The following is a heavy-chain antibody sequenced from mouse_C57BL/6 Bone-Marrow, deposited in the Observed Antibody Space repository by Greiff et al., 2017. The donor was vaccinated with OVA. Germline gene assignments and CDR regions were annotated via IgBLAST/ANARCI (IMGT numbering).Heavy chain of an antibody. J-gene: IGHJ2*01. CDR3: ARDRVGTIVNYYFDY. CDR1: GFTFSSYA. CDR2: ISDGGSYT. Sequence: EVQGVESGGGLVKPGGSLKLSCAASGFTFSSYAMSWVRQTPEKRLEWVATISDGGSYTYFPDNVKGRFHISRDNAKNNLYLQMSHLKSEDTAMYYCARDRVGTIVNYYFDYWGQGTTLTVSS. D-gene: IGHD2-5*01. V-gene: IGHV5-4*01.